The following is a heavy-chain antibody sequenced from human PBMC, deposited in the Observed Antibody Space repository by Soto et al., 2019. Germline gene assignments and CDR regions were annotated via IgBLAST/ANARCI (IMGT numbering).Heavy chain of an antibody. V-gene: IGHV3-53*04. Sequence: GGSLRLSCAASGFTVSSNYMSWVRQAPGKGLEWVSVIYSGGSTYYADSVKGRFTISRHNSKNTLYLQMNSLRAEDTAVYYCARESIDRFQGELSFPRAFDIWGQGTMVTVSS. CDR1: GFTVSSNY. CDR2: IYSGGST. CDR3: ARESIDRFQGELSFPRAFDI. J-gene: IGHJ3*02. D-gene: IGHD3-16*02.